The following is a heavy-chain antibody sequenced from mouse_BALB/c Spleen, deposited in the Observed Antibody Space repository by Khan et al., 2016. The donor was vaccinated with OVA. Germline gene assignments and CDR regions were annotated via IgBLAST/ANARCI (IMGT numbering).Heavy chain of an antibody. D-gene: IGHD1-2*01. CDR2: IWGDGST. CDR3: AKWGTANYYAMDY. J-gene: IGHJ4*01. CDR1: GFSLTSYG. Sequence: QVQLKESVPGLVAPSQSLSITCTVLGFSLTSYGVNWVRQPPGKGLEWLGVIWGDGSTNYHSTLMSRLSISKDNSQSQVFLKLSSLQTDDTATYYCAKWGTANYYAMDYWGQGTSVTVSS. V-gene: IGHV2-3*01.